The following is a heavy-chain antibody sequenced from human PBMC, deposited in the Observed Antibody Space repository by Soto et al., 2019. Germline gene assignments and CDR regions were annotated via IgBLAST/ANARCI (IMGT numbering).Heavy chain of an antibody. V-gene: IGHV3-21*01. Sequence: DVQLVESGGGLVKPGGSLRLSCAASGFTFSSYSMNWVRQAPGKGLEWVSSISSSSSYIYYADSVKGRFTISRDNAKNSLYLQMNSLRAEDSAVYYCARGGRNFDYWGQGTLVTVSS. CDR1: GFTFSSYS. CDR3: ARGGRNFDY. J-gene: IGHJ4*02. CDR2: ISSSSSYI.